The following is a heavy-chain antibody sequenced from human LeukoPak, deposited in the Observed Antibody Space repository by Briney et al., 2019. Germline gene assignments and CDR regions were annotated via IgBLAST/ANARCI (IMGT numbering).Heavy chain of an antibody. CDR1: GGSFSGYY. CDR2: INHSGST. J-gene: IGHJ4*02. V-gene: IGHV4-34*01. CDR3: ARLPMRAARPFDY. Sequence: SETRSLTCAVYGGSFSGYYWSWIRQPPGKGLEWIGEINHSGSTNYNPSLKSRVTISVDTSKNQFSLKLSSVTAADTAVYYCARLPMRAARPFDYWGQGTLVTVSS. D-gene: IGHD6-6*01.